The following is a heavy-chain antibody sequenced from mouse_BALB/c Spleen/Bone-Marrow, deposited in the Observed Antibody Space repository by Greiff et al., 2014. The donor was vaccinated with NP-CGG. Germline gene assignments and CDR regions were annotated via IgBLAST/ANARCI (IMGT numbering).Heavy chain of an antibody. J-gene: IGHJ3*01. CDR2: IDPANGNT. Sequence: EVMLVESGADLVKPGASVKLSRTASGFNIKDTYMHWVKQRPEQGLEWIGRIDPANGNTKYDPKFQGKATITADTSSNTAYLQLSSLTSEDTAVYYCARGDYYGGSFFAYWGQGTLVTVSA. CDR1: GFNIKDTY. D-gene: IGHD1-1*01. V-gene: IGHV14-3*02. CDR3: ARGDYYGGSFFAY.